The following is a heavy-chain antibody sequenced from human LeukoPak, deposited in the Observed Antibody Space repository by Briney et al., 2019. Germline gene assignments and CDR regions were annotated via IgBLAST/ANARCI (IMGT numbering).Heavy chain of an antibody. V-gene: IGHV3-20*04. CDR1: GFAFDEHG. CDR3: ARAPITSPFYFDY. CDR2: INWSGGST. D-gene: IGHD2-2*01. Sequence: GGSLRLSCTASGFAFDEHGMSWVRQVPGKELEWVSGINWSGGSTGYADPLRGRFTISRDNAKNSLYLQTDSLRAEDTALYYCARAPITSPFYFDYWGQGTLVTVSS. J-gene: IGHJ4*02.